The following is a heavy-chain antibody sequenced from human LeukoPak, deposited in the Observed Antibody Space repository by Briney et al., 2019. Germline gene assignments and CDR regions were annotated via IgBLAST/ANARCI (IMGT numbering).Heavy chain of an antibody. CDR1: GFTFDDEA. J-gene: IGHJ4*02. Sequence: GGSLRLSCTASGFTFDDEAMSWVRQAPGQGLDWVGFMRSKIYGGTTEYAAYVKGRFTISRDDSHSVAYLQMNSLKIEDPAVYYCTSGGIVGATTDYFDYWGQGTLVTVSS. D-gene: IGHD1-26*01. CDR3: TSGGIVGATTDYFDY. V-gene: IGHV3-49*04. CDR2: MRSKIYGGTT.